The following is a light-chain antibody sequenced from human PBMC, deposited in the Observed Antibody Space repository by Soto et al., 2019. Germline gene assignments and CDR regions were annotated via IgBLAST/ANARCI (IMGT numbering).Light chain of an antibody. V-gene: IGKV3-20*01. CDR3: QQYGSSPRT. CDR1: RSVSSSY. Sequence: EIALTQSPGTLSLSPGERATLSCRASRSVSSSYLAWYQQKPGQAPRLLIYGASSRATGIPDRFSGSGSGTHFTLTITRLEPQDFAVYYCQQYGSSPRTFGQGTKVEI. CDR2: GAS. J-gene: IGKJ1*01.